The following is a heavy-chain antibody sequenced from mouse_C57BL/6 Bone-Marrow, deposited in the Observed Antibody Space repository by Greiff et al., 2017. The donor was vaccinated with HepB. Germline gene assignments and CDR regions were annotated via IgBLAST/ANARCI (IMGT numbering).Heavy chain of an antibody. CDR3: AIDTTVVATRWYFDV. J-gene: IGHJ1*03. V-gene: IGHV1-74*01. CDR1: GYTFTSYW. D-gene: IGHD1-1*01. Sequence: QVQLQQPGAELVKPGASVKVSCKASGYTFTSYWMHWVKQRPGPGLEWIGRIHPSDSDTNYNQKFKGKATLTVDKSSSTAYMQLSSLTSEDSAVYDCAIDTTVVATRWYFDVWGTGTTVTVSS. CDR2: IHPSDSDT.